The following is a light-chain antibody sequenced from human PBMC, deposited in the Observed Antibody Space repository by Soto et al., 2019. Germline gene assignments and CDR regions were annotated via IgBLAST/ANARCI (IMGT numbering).Light chain of an antibody. CDR3: AAWDDSLSGLV. CDR2: SNN. J-gene: IGLJ2*01. Sequence: QSVLTQPPSASATPGQRVTISCSGSSSNIGTNYVYWYQQLPGTAPKLLIYSNNQRPSGVPDRFSGSKSGTSASLAISGLRSEDEADYHCAAWDDSLSGLVFGGGTQLTVL. CDR1: SSNIGTNY. V-gene: IGLV1-47*01.